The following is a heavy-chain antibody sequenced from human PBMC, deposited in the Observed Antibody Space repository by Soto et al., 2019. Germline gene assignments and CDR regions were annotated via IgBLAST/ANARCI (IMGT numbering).Heavy chain of an antibody. CDR2: IERDDDDK. CDR3: ARSIRGPRRFNGMDV. J-gene: IGHJ6*02. CDR1: GFTLTSPGMC. Sequence: SGPTLVNPTETLTLTCTFSGFTLTSPGMCVSWIRQPPGKALEWLALIERDDDDKYYSTSLKTRLTISKDTRKNQVVLTMANMDPADTGTYYCARSIRGPRRFNGMDVWGQGTTVTVSS. D-gene: IGHD1-20*01. V-gene: IGHV2-70*13.